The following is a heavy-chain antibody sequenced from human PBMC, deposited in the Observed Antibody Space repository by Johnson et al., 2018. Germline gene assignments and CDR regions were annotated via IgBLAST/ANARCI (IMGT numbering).Heavy chain of an antibody. CDR1: GGSINSYY. V-gene: IGHV4-59*01. Sequence: QVQLVESGPGLVQPSETLSLTCTVSGGSINSYYWSWIRQPPGGGLEWIGHIYYRGSPHYSPSLKRRVIISKDTSKNQFSLKLNSVTAADPAVYYCARADRRWWPETWFDPWGQGTLVTVSS. CDR3: ARADRRWWPETWFDP. J-gene: IGHJ5*02. CDR2: IYYRGSP. D-gene: IGHD2-15*01.